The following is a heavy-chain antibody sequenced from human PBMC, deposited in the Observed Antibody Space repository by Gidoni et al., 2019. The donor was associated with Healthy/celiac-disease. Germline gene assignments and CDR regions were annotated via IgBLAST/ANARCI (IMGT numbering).Heavy chain of an antibody. V-gene: IGHV4-34*01. J-gene: IGHJ5*02. CDR1: GGSFSGYY. CDR3: ARFRPWTPPIFGVGIGRDP. CDR2: INHSGST. Sequence: QVQLQQWGAGLLKPSETLSLTCAVYGGSFSGYYWSWIRQPPGKGLEWIGEINHSGSTNYNPSLKSRVTISVDTSKNQFSLKLSSVTAADTAVYYCARFRPWTPPIFGVGIGRDPWGQGTLVTVSS. D-gene: IGHD3-3*02.